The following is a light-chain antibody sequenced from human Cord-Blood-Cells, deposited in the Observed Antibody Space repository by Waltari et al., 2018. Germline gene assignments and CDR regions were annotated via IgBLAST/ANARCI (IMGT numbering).Light chain of an antibody. Sequence: DIQMTPYPSSLSASVGDSVTITCRASQSISSYLNWYQQQPGKAPKLLIYAASSLQSGVPSRFSGSGSGTDFTLTISSLQPEDFATYYCQQSYSTPRTFGQGTKVEIK. V-gene: IGKV1-39*01. CDR2: AAS. J-gene: IGKJ1*01. CDR3: QQSYSTPRT. CDR1: QSISSY.